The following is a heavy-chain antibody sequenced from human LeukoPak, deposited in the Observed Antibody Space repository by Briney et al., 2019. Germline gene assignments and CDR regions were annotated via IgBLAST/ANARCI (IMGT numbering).Heavy chain of an antibody. V-gene: IGHV4-39*07. D-gene: IGHD3-10*01. CDR1: GGSISGSSYY. J-gene: IGHJ5*02. Sequence: SETLSLTCTVSGGSISGSSYYWGWIRQPPGKGLEWIGSIYCTGSTYYKPSLKSRVTISVATSKNQFSLKLSSVTAADTAVYYCARRNYGSGDNNWFDPWGQGTLVTVSS. CDR2: IYCTGST. CDR3: ARRNYGSGDNNWFDP.